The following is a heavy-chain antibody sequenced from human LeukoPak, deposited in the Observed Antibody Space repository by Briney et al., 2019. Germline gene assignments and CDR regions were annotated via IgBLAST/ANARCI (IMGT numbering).Heavy chain of an antibody. J-gene: IGHJ1*01. V-gene: IGHV3-30*18. CDR2: ISYDGSNK. D-gene: IGHD1-26*01. CDR1: GFTFSSYG. Sequence: GRSLKLSCAASGFTFSSYGMHWVRQAPGKGLEWVAVISYDGSNKYYADSVKGRFTISRDNSKNTLYLQMNSLRAEDTAVYYCAKDGDSGSYKGYFQHWGQGTLVTVSS. CDR3: AKDGDSGSYKGYFQH.